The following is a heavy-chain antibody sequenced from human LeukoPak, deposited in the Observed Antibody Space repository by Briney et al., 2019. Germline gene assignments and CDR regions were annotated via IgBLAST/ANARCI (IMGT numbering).Heavy chain of an antibody. Sequence: PGGSLRLSCAASGFTVSSNYMSWVRQAPGKGLGWVSVIYSGGSTYYADSVKGRFTISRDNSKNTLYLQMNSLRAEDTAVYYCARGFLVAYYYYYGMDVWGQGTTVTVSS. CDR3: ARGFLVAYYYYYGMDV. D-gene: IGHD5-12*01. CDR2: IYSGGST. J-gene: IGHJ6*02. V-gene: IGHV3-53*01. CDR1: GFTVSSNY.